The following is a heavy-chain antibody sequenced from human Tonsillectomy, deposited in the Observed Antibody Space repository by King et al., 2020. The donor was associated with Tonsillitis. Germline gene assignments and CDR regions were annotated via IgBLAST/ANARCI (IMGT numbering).Heavy chain of an antibody. D-gene: IGHD4-23*01. CDR3: ARDSLDYGGNSGNWFDP. J-gene: IGHJ5*02. CDR1: GGSITSGSYY. V-gene: IGHV4-61*02. Sequence: QLQESGPGLVKPSQTLSLTCSVSGGSITSGSYYWTWIRQPAGKGLEWIGRIYTSGSTTYNPSLESRVTISVDTSKNQFSLKLSSVTAADTAVYYCARDSLDYGGNSGNWFDPWGQGTLVTVSS. CDR2: IYTSGST.